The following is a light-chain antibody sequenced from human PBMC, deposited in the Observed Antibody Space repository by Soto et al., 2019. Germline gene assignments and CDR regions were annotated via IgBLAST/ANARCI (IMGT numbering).Light chain of an antibody. CDR1: QSVFYNSNNKHY. V-gene: IGKV4-1*01. CDR2: WAS. J-gene: IGKJ4*01. Sequence: DIVMTQSPDSLAVSLGERATINGKPSQSVFYNSNNKHYLAWYQHKPGQPPRLLIYWASTRESGVPDRFSGSGSGKDFTLTISSLQPEDVAFYSGHQYYSTPLTFGGGTKVEIK. CDR3: HQYYSTPLT.